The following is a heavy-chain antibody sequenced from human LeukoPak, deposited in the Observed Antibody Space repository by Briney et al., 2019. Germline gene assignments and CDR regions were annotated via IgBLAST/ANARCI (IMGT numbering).Heavy chain of an antibody. J-gene: IGHJ4*02. D-gene: IGHD3-22*01. CDR2: IYTSGST. V-gene: IGHV4-4*07. CDR1: GGSISSYS. CDR3: ARGGDYYDSSGYYYY. Sequence: SETLSLTCTVSGGSISSYSWSWIRQPPGKGLEWIGRIYTSGSTNYNPSLKSRVTMSVDTSKNQFSLKLSSVTAADTAVYYCARGGDYYDSSGYYYYWGQGTLVTVSS.